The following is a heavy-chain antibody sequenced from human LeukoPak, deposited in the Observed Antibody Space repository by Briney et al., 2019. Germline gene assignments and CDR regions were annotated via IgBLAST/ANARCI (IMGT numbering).Heavy chain of an antibody. D-gene: IGHD2-15*01. Sequence: GGSLRLSCAASGFTFSSYAMSWVRQAPGKGLEWVSAISGSGGSTYYANSVKGRFTISRDISKNTLYLQMNSLRAEDTAVYYCAKDLRRNCSGGSCPWGQGTLVNVSS. CDR2: ISGSGGST. V-gene: IGHV3-23*01. J-gene: IGHJ5*02. CDR1: GFTFSSYA. CDR3: AKDLRRNCSGGSCP.